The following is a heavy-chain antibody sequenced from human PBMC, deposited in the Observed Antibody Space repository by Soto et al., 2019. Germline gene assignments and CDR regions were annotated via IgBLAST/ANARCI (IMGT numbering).Heavy chain of an antibody. Sequence: QVQLVESGGGVVQPGRSLRLSCAASGFTFSSYGMHWVRQAPGKGLEWVAVISYDGSNKYYADSVQGRFTISRDNSKNTLYLQMNSLRAEDTAVYYCAQAEVTVVTPYSFDYWGQGTLVTVAS. CDR3: AQAEVTVVTPYSFDY. J-gene: IGHJ4*02. CDR1: GFTFSSYG. CDR2: ISYDGSNK. V-gene: IGHV3-30*18. D-gene: IGHD2-21*02.